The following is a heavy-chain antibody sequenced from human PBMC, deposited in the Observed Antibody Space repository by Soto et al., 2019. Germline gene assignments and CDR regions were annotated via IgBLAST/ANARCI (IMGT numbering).Heavy chain of an antibody. CDR3: ARSQVRLTEFDY. CDR1: GGSISSSSYY. J-gene: IGHJ4*02. D-gene: IGHD2-21*01. CDR2: IYYSGST. Sequence: PSETLSLTCTVSGGSISSSSYYWGWIRQPPGKGLEWIGSIYYSGSTYYNPSLKSRVTISVDTSKNQFSLKLSSVTAADTAVYYCARSQVRLTEFDYWGQGTLVTVSS. V-gene: IGHV4-39*01.